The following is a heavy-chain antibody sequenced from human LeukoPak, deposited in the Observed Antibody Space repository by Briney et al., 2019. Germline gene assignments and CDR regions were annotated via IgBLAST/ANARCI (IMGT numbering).Heavy chain of an antibody. Sequence: SETLSLTCTVSGGSISSYYWSWIRQPPGKGLEWIGYIYYSGSTNYNPSLKSRVTISVDTSKNQFFLKLSSVTAADTAVYYCARVESSWYIEKWGQGTLVTVSS. CDR2: IYYSGST. CDR3: ARVESSWYIEK. J-gene: IGHJ4*02. CDR1: GGSISSYY. D-gene: IGHD6-13*01. V-gene: IGHV4-59*01.